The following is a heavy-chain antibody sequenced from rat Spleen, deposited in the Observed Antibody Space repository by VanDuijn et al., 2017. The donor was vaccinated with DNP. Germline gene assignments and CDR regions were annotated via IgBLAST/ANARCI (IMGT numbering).Heavy chain of an antibody. Sequence: EVQLVESGGGLVQPGRSLTLSCAASGFTFSDYYMAWVRQAPKKGLEWVASISASGGSTSYRDSVKGRFTISRDNAKSTLYLQMDNLRSEDTATYYCTTDFERGYWGQGVMVTVSS. CDR2: ISASGGST. CDR1: GFTFSDYY. V-gene: IGHV5-27*01. J-gene: IGHJ2*01. D-gene: IGHD1-11*01. CDR3: TTDFERGY.